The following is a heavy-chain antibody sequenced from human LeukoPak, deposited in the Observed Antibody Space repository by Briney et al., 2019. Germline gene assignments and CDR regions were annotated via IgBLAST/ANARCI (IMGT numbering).Heavy chain of an antibody. J-gene: IGHJ3*02. D-gene: IGHD3-9*01. CDR3: VCASPLRYFDWYDAFDI. CDR1: GGSFSGYY. V-gene: IGHV4-34*01. CDR2: INHSGST. Sequence: PSETLSLTCAVYGGSFSGYYWSWIRQPPGKWLEWIGEINHSGSTNYNPSLKSRVTISVDTSKNQFSLKLSSVTAADTAVYYCVCASPLRYFDWYDAFDIWGQGTMVTVSS.